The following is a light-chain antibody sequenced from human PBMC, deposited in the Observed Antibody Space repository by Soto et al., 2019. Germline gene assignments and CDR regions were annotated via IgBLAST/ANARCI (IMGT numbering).Light chain of an antibody. V-gene: IGKV3-20*01. CDR1: QSVSSRY. J-gene: IGKJ2*01. CDR2: RAS. CDR3: QKYVSSAPVYP. Sequence: ESVLTQSPGTLSLSPGERATLSCRASQSVSSRYLAWYQQKPGQAPSLLIYRASSRATGIPDRFTGSGSGTDCSLAISRLDPEDFAVCYCQKYVSSAPVYPFGEGNKLEIK.